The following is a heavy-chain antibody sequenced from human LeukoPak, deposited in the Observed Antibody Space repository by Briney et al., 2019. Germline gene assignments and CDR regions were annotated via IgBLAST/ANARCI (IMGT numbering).Heavy chain of an antibody. Sequence: GASVKVSCKASGYTFTSYAISWVRQAPGQGLEWMGGIIPIFGTANHAQKFQGRVTITTDESTSTAYMERSSLRSEDTAVYYCARFVGLYGDYHPHFAYGGQATLVTVYS. V-gene: IGHV1-69*05. CDR1: GYTFTSYA. CDR2: IIPIFGTA. J-gene: IGHJ4*02. D-gene: IGHD4-17*01. CDR3: ARFVGLYGDYHPHFAY.